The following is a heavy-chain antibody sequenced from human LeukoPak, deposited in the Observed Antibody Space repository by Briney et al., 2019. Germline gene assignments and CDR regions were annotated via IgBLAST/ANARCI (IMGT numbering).Heavy chain of an antibody. Sequence: GGSLRLSCAASGFKFSSYAMTWVRQAPGKGLEWVSAISGSGASTYYTDSVKGRFIISRDNSKNTLYLQMNSLRAEDTAVYYCAKVTTVTTPTYGYFDLWGRGTLVTVSS. D-gene: IGHD4-17*01. V-gene: IGHV3-23*01. CDR3: AKVTTVTTPTYGYFDL. CDR1: GFKFSSYA. J-gene: IGHJ2*01. CDR2: ISGSGAST.